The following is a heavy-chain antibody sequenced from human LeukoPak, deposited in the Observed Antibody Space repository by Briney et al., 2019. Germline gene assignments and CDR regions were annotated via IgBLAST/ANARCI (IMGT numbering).Heavy chain of an antibody. CDR1: GFAFSDYS. V-gene: IGHV3-48*02. Sequence: GGSLRLSCAASGFAFSDYSMNWVRQAPGKGLEWVSYISSSDNAIHYADSVKGRFTISRDNAKNSLYLEMNSLRDEDTAVYYCARVHRGYSYGRLDYWGQGTLVTVSS. D-gene: IGHD5-18*01. CDR3: ARVHRGYSYGRLDY. J-gene: IGHJ4*02. CDR2: ISSSDNAI.